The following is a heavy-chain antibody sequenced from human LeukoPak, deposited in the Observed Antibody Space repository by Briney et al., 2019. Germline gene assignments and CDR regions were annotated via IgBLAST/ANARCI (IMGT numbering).Heavy chain of an antibody. J-gene: IGHJ4*02. CDR2: ISSSSSYI. V-gene: IGHV3-21*01. CDR3: ARVWFGELHIDY. D-gene: IGHD3-10*01. CDR1: GFTFSSYS. Sequence: GGSLRLSCAASGFTFSSYSMNWVRQAPGKGLXXVSSISSSSSYIYYADSVKGRFTISRDNAKNSLYLQMNSLRAEDTAVYYCARVWFGELHIDYWGQGTLVTVSS.